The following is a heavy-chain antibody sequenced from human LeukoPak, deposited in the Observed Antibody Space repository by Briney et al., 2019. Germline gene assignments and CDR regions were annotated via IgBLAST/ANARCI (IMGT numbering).Heavy chain of an antibody. CDR3: ARDEPEVATRFCSSTSCYTGGRNWFDP. J-gene: IGHJ5*02. D-gene: IGHD2-2*02. Sequence: ASVKVSCKASGYTFTSYYMHWVRQAPGQGLEWMGIINPSGGSTSYAQKFQGRVTMTRDTSTSTVYMELSSLRSEDTAVYYCARDEPEVATRFCSSTSCYTGGRNWFDPWGQGTLVTVSS. CDR1: GYTFTSYY. V-gene: IGHV1-46*01. CDR2: INPSGGST.